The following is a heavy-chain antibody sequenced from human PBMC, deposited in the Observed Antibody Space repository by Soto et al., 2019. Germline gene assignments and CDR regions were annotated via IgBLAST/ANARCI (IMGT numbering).Heavy chain of an antibody. CDR2: VSGSGYET. V-gene: IGHV3-23*01. Sequence: GGSLRLSCAASGFTFSSYALAWVRQAPGKGLEWVSSVSGSGYETKDANSVRGRFTISRDNSKNTLYLQLNSLRAEDTAVYYGAKVNGYDSGDYFDYWGQGTLVTVSS. J-gene: IGHJ4*02. CDR1: GFTFSSYA. CDR3: AKVNGYDSGDYFDY. D-gene: IGHD5-12*01.